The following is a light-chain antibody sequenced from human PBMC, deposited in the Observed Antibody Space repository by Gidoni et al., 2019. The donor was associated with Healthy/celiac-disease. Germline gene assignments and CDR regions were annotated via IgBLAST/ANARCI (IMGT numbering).Light chain of an antibody. V-gene: IGKV3-20*01. CDR3: QQGA. CDR2: GAS. CDR1: QSVSSTY. Sequence: EIVLTQSPGTLSLSPGERATLSCRASQSVSSTYLAWYQQTTGQAPRLLIYGASSRVTGGPDRFGGSGSGTDFTLNISRLEPEDFAVYYCQQGAFGQGTKVEMK. J-gene: IGKJ1*01.